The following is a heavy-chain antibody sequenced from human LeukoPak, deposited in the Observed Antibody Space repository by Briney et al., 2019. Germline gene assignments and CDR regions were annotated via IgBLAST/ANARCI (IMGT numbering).Heavy chain of an antibody. CDR1: GFTFSSYG. Sequence: PGGTLRLSCAASGFTFSSYGMTWVRQAPGKGLEWVSAISGSGGSTYCADSVKGRFTISRDNSKNTLYLQMNSLRAEDTAVYYCARDRYGDYYFDYWGQGTLVTVSS. CDR3: ARDRYGDYYFDY. D-gene: IGHD4-17*01. V-gene: IGHV3-23*01. J-gene: IGHJ4*02. CDR2: ISGSGGST.